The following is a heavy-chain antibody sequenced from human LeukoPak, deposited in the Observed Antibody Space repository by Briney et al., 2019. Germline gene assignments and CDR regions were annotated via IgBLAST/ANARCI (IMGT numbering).Heavy chain of an antibody. CDR2: IYHSGST. J-gene: IGHJ3*02. V-gene: IGHV4-30-2*01. Sequence: PSQTLSLTCAVSGGSISSGGYSWSWIRQPPGKGLEWIGYIYHSGSTYYHPSLKSRVTISVDRSKNQFSLKLSSVTAADTAVYYCAREADDAFDIWGQGTMVTVSS. D-gene: IGHD6-25*01. CDR1: GGSISSGGYS. CDR3: AREADDAFDI.